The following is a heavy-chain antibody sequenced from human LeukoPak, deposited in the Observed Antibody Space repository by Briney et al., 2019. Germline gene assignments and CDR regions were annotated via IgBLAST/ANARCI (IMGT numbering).Heavy chain of an antibody. V-gene: IGHV3-23*01. Sequence: GGSLRLSCAASGFTFSSYAMSWVRQAPGKGLEWVSAISGSGGSTYYADSVKGRFTISRDNSKNTLYLQMNSLRAEDTAVYHCAKSRGYDRGAFDIWGKGTMVTVSS. CDR1: GFTFSSYA. D-gene: IGHD3-22*01. CDR3: AKSRGYDRGAFDI. J-gene: IGHJ3*02. CDR2: ISGSGGST.